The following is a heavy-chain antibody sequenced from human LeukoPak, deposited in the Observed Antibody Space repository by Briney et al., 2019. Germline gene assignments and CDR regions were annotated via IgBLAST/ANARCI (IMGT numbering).Heavy chain of an antibody. CDR3: ARDPSTYSSDLNGYSY. Sequence: ASVKVSCKASGYTFTSYGISWVRQAPGQGLEWMGWISAYNGNTNYAQKLQGRVTMTTDTSTSTAYMELRSLRSDDTAVYYCARDPSTYSSDLNGYSYWGQGALVTVSS. D-gene: IGHD6-19*01. CDR2: ISAYNGNT. CDR1: GYTFTSYG. V-gene: IGHV1-18*04. J-gene: IGHJ4*02.